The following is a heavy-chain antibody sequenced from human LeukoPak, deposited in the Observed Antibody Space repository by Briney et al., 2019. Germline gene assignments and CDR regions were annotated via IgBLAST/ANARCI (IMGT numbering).Heavy chain of an antibody. CDR1: GFTFSSYA. D-gene: IGHD4-23*01. CDR3: AKDQEDYGGMRDYFDY. Sequence: GGSLRLSCAASGFTFSSYAMSWVRQAPGKGLEWVSAISGSGGSTYYADSVKGRFTISRDNSKNTLYLQMNSLRAEDTAVYYCAKDQEDYGGMRDYFDYWGQGTLVTVSS. CDR2: ISGSGGST. J-gene: IGHJ4*02. V-gene: IGHV3-23*01.